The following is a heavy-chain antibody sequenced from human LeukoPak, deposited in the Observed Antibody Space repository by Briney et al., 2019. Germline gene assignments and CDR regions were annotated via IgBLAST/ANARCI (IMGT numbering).Heavy chain of an antibody. Sequence: SETLSLTCAVSGNSISNTYYWGWLRPPPGKELEWIGSIYNSGSTHYNPSLKSRVTISVDTSKNQFSLKLSSVTAADTAVYYCARNSSGNYFDYWGQGTLVTVSS. D-gene: IGHD1-26*01. CDR3: ARNSSGNYFDY. J-gene: IGHJ4*02. CDR2: IYNSGST. CDR1: GNSISNTYY. V-gene: IGHV4-38-2*01.